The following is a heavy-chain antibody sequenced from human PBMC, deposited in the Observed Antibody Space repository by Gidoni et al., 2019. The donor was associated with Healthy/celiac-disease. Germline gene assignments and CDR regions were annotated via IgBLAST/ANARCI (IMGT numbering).Heavy chain of an antibody. V-gene: IGHV1-18*01. D-gene: IGHD2-2*02. CDR1: GYTFTSYG. CDR3: ARDLGYCSSTSCYIMAYYYYGMDV. Sequence: QVQLVQSGAEVKKPGASVKVSCKASGYTFTSYGISWVRQAPGQGLEWMGWISAYNGNTNYAQKLQGRVTMTTDTSTSTAYMELRSLRSDDTAVYYCARDLGYCSSTSCYIMAYYYYGMDVWGQGTTVTVSS. CDR2: ISAYNGNT. J-gene: IGHJ6*02.